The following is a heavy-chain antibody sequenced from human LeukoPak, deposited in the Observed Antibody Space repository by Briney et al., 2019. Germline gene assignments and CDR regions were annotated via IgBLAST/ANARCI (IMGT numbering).Heavy chain of an antibody. V-gene: IGHV1-2*02. D-gene: IGHD6-19*01. CDR2: INPNSGGT. CDR1: GYTFIAYY. Sequence: ASVKVSCKASGYTFIAYYMHWVRQAPGEGLEWMGWINPNSGGTKYAQKFQGRVTMTRDTSINTAYMEVRRLTSDDTAVYYCARERGTLAVAGDAVDIWGQGTMVTVSS. CDR3: ARERGTLAVAGDAVDI. J-gene: IGHJ3*02.